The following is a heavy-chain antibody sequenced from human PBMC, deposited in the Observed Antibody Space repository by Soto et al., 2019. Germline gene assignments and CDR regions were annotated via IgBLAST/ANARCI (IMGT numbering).Heavy chain of an antibody. D-gene: IGHD6-13*01. CDR3: ATGGIAAAGYGMDL. CDR1: GHTFSSYT. J-gene: IGHJ6*02. CDR2: IIPILGIA. V-gene: IGHV1-69*02. Sequence: SLKVYCKTSGHTFSSYTIIWVRQTHGQGLEWMGRIIPILGIANYAQKFQGRVTMTRDTSTSTVYMELSSLRSEDTAVYYCATGGIAAAGYGMDLWGQGTTVTVSS.